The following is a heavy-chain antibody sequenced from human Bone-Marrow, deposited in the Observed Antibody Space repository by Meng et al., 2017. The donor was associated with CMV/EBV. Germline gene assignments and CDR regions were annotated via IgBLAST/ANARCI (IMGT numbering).Heavy chain of an antibody. D-gene: IGHD6-13*01. J-gene: IGHJ4*02. CDR1: GFTFSSYA. CDR2: ISGSGGST. CDR3: AKDRRIGLQRRYIAAAGIDY. V-gene: IGHV3-23*01. Sequence: GESLKISCAASGFTFSSYAMSWVRQAPGKGLEWVSAISGSGGSTYYADSVKGRFTISRDNSKNTLYLQMNSLRAEDTAVYYCAKDRRIGLQRRYIAAAGIDYWGQGTRVTVSS.